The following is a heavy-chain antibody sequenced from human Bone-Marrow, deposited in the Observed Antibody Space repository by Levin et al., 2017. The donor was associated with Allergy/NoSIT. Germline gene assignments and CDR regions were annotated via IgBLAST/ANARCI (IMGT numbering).Heavy chain of an antibody. V-gene: IGHV4-30-4*01. CDR1: GGSISSGDYY. Sequence: SETLSLTCTVSGGSISSGDYYWTWIRQSPGKGLEWIGYISYSATTDYHPSLKSRVSISVDRSKNQFSLTLTSVTAADTAVYYCAQGHPDAFDIWGPGTMVSVS. CDR2: ISYSATT. CDR3: AQGHPDAFDI. J-gene: IGHJ3*02.